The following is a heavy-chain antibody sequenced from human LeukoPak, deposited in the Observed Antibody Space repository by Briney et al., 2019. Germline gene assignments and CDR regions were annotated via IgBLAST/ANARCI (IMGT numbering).Heavy chain of an antibody. V-gene: IGHV6-1*01. CDR2: TYYRSKWYN. J-gene: IGHJ3*02. D-gene: IGHD5-24*01. Sequence: SQTLSLTCAISGDSVSSNSSAWNWIRQSPSRGLEWLGRTYYRSKWYNDYAVSVKSRITINPDTSKNQSSLQLNSVTPEDTAVYYCARVETLQDAFDIWGQGTMVTVSS. CDR3: ARVETLQDAFDI. CDR1: GDSVSSNSSA.